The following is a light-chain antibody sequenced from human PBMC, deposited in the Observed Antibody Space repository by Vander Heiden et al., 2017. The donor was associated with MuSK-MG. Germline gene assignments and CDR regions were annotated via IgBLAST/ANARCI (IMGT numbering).Light chain of an antibody. CDR3: QQRSNWHS. CDR2: DAS. Sequence: EIVLTQSPATLSLSPGERATLSCRASQSVSSYLAWYQQKPGQAPRLLIYDASKRANGIPDRFSGSGSGTDFTLTISSLEPEDFAVYYCQQRSNWHSFGGGTKVEIK. CDR1: QSVSSY. J-gene: IGKJ4*01. V-gene: IGKV3-11*01.